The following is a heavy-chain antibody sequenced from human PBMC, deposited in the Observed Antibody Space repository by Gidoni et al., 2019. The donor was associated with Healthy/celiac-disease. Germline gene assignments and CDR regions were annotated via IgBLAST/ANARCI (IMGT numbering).Heavy chain of an antibody. J-gene: IGHJ4*02. D-gene: IGHD6-6*01. V-gene: IGHV3-48*01. CDR3: ARSIAARPRPYFDY. Sequence: EVQLVESGGGLVQPGGSLRLSCAASGFTFSSYSMNWVRQAPGKGLEWVSYISSSSSTIYYADSVKGRFTISRDNAKNSLYLQMNSLRAEDTAVYYCARSIAARPRPYFDYWGQGTLVTVSS. CDR2: ISSSSSTI. CDR1: GFTFSSYS.